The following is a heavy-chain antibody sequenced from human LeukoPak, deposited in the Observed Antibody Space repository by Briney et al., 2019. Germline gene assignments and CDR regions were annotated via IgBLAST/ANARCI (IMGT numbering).Heavy chain of an antibody. CDR3: ARGRGGSYSASYYYYGMDV. CDR1: GGSISSGGYY. V-gene: IGHV4-31*03. Sequence: PSETLSLTCTVSGGSISSGGYYWSWIRQHPGKGLEWIGYIYYSGSTYYNPSLKSRVTISVDTSKNQFSLKLSSVTAADTAVYYCARGRGGSYSASYYYYGMDVWGQGTTVTVSS. D-gene: IGHD1-26*01. J-gene: IGHJ6*02. CDR2: IYYSGST.